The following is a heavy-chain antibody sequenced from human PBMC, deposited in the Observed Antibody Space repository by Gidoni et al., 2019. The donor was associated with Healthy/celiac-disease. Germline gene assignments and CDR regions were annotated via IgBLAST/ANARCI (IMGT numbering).Heavy chain of an antibody. D-gene: IGHD2-2*02. CDR1: GFTFSSYS. J-gene: IGHJ5*02. CDR2: ISSSSSTI. Sequence: EVQLVESGGGLVQPGGSLRLSCAASGFTFSSYSINWVRQAPGKGLEWVSYISSSSSTIYYADSVKGRFTISRDNAKNSLYLQMNSLRAEDTAVYYCASLIYCSSTSCYTDWGWFDPWGQGTLVTVSS. V-gene: IGHV3-48*04. CDR3: ASLIYCSSTSCYTDWGWFDP.